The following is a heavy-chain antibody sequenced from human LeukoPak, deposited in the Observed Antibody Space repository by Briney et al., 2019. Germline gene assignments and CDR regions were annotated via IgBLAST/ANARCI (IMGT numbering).Heavy chain of an antibody. Sequence: NPSETLSLTCIVADGSISSYYWSWLRQPPGKGLEWMGYIHSSGTTNYSPSLKSRITMSLDTSKNQFSLRLRSVTAADTAMYYCARATYISSRASQLGYWGQGTLVTVSS. D-gene: IGHD6-13*01. CDR2: IHSSGTT. CDR3: ARATYISSRASQLGY. CDR1: DGSISSYY. J-gene: IGHJ4*02. V-gene: IGHV4-59*01.